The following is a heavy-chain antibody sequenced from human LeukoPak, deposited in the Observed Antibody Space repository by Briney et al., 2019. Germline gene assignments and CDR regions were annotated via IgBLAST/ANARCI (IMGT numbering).Heavy chain of an antibody. CDR3: ARVLGYHSLPFYY. J-gene: IGHJ4*02. V-gene: IGHV3-21*04. CDR2: ITSSSDYI. CDR1: GFTFSTYT. Sequence: GGSLRLSCAASGFTFSTYTMNWVRQAPGKGLEWVSSITSSSDYIYYADSLKGRFTISRDNAKNSLHLQMSSLRAEDTAVYYCARVLGYHSLPFYYWGEGTLVTVSS. D-gene: IGHD2-2*01.